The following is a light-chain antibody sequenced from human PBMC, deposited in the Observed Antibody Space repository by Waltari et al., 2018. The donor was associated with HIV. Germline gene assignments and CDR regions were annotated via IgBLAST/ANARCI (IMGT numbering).Light chain of an antibody. V-gene: IGLV1-47*01. CDR3: VGWDASLSAYV. Sequence: QSVLTQPPSASGTPGQRVTISCSGSSSNIGHDNVYWYQQLPGTTPKLLIYKNIQRPSGVPARCAGAKSGTSTYLAISGRRSEDEADYYCVGWDASLSAYVFGAGTKVTVL. CDR1: SSNIGHDN. CDR2: KNI. J-gene: IGLJ1*01.